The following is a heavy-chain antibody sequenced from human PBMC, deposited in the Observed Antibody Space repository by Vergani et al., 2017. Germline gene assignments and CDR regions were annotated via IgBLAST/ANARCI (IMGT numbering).Heavy chain of an antibody. CDR2: IYHSGST. V-gene: IGHV4-30-2*01. CDR1: GGSISSGGYS. D-gene: IGHD3-3*01. Sequence: QLQLQESGSGLVKPSQTLSLTCAVSGGSISSGGYSWSWIRQPPGNGLEWIGYIYHSGSTYYNPSLKSRVTISVDTSKNQFSLKLSSVTAADTAVYYCAREGYDLWSQGGVRFDPWGQGTRVTVSS. J-gene: IGHJ5*02. CDR3: AREGYDLWSQGGVRFDP.